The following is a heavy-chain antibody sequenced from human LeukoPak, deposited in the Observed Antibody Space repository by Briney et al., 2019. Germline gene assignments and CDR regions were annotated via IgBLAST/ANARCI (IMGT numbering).Heavy chain of an antibody. Sequence: SAKVSCTVSGYTFTSYGISWGRQAPGQGLEWTGCISAYNGNTNSAQTPQGRVTMTTDTSTSTAYMELRSLRSDDPAVYYCARDVGGWFGELMGFYYYYGMDVWGERTTVTVSS. CDR1: GYTFTSYG. J-gene: IGHJ6*04. CDR2: ISAYNGNT. CDR3: ARDVGGWFGELMGFYYYYGMDV. V-gene: IGHV1-18*01. D-gene: IGHD3-10*01.